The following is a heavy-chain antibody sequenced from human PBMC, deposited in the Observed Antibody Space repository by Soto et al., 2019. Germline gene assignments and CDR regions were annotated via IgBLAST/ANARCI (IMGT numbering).Heavy chain of an antibody. Sequence: EVQLLESGGDLVQPGGSLRLSCAASGFTFSNYAMTWVRQAPGKGLEWVSGISATGESTYYPGSVEGRFTISRDNAKNTLYLQMKSLRAEDTAVYYCAKDKSSSYGDYLGFDYWGQGTLATVSS. V-gene: IGHV3-23*01. CDR3: AKDKSSSYGDYLGFDY. J-gene: IGHJ4*02. CDR2: ISATGEST. CDR1: GFTFSNYA. D-gene: IGHD2-21*02.